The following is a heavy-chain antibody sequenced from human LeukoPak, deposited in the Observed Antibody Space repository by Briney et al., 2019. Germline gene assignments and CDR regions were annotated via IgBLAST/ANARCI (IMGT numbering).Heavy chain of an antibody. D-gene: IGHD6-13*01. V-gene: IGHV3-21*01. CDR2: ISSSSSYI. J-gene: IGHJ4*02. CDR3: ARDPFGYSSS. Sequence: PVGSLRLSCAASGFTFSSYSMNWVRQAPGKGLEWVSSISSSSSYIYYADSVKGRFTISRDNAKNPLYLQMNSLRAEDTAVYYCARDPFGYSSSWGQGTLVTVSS. CDR1: GFTFSSYS.